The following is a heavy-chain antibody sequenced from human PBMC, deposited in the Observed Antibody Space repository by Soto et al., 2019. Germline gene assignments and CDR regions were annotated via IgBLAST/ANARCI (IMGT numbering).Heavy chain of an antibody. CDR2: ISWNSGTI. D-gene: IGHD6-19*01. J-gene: IGHJ6*01. CDR1: VFTFDDHA. Sequence: PVGSLRLSCASSVFTFDDHAMHCVRQCPGKCLEWVSGISWNSGTIVYADSVKGRFTISRDNTKNSLYLQMDSLRREDTALYYCAKDIKSTGWYFGLEVWGQGTTVSVS. CDR3: AKDIKSTGWYFGLEV. V-gene: IGHV3-9*01.